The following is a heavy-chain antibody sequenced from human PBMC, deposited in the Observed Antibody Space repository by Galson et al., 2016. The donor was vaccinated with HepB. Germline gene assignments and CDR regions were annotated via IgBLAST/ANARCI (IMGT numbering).Heavy chain of an antibody. CDR1: GYRFTTYG. J-gene: IGHJ4*02. CDR2: VSAYNGEI. D-gene: IGHD2-8*01. V-gene: IGHV1-18*04. CDR3: ARGASVPMAGDY. Sequence: SVKVSCKASGYRFTTYGIIWVRQAPGQGLQWMAWVSAYNGEIYYARKSQDRVTVTTDPSTSTAFLELGDLRSDDTAIYYCARGASVPMAGDYWGQGTLVAVSS.